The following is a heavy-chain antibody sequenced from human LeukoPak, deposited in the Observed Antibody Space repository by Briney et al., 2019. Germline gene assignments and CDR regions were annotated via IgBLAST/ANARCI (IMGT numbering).Heavy chain of an antibody. J-gene: IGHJ6*03. V-gene: IGHV4-4*07. CDR2: IYTSGST. Sequence: SETLSLTCPVSGGSISSYYWSWIRQPAGKGLEWIGRIYTSGSTNYNPSLKSRVTMSVDTSKNQFSLKLSSVTAADTAVYYCARDGVWPAAMYTTDYYMDVWGKGTTVTVSS. CDR3: ARDGVWPAAMYTTDYYMDV. CDR1: GGSISSYY. D-gene: IGHD2-2*01.